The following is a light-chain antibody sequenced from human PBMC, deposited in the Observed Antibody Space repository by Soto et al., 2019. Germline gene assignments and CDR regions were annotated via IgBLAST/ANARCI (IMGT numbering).Light chain of an antibody. CDR2: DVN. V-gene: IGLV2-11*01. Sequence: QSALTQPRSVSGSPGQSVTISCTGTSSDFGGYNYVSWYQQHPGKATKLMIYDVNKRPSGVPDRFSGSKSGNTASLTISGLQAEDEADYYCCSYAVTDVLFGGGTKLTVL. J-gene: IGLJ2*01. CDR3: CSYAVTDVL. CDR1: SSDFGGYNY.